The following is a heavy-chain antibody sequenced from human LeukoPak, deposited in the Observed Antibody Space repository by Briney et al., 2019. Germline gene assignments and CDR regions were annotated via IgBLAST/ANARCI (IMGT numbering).Heavy chain of an antibody. CDR1: EFTLSNYE. V-gene: IGHV3-48*03. CDR2: ISSTGDTI. CDR3: ARARSGYAEDAFDI. Sequence: PGGSLRLSCAASEFTLSNYEMNWVRQAPGKRLEWVAHISSTGDTIYYADSVEGRFTISRDNAKNSLYLQMNSLRAEDTAVYYCARARSGYAEDAFDIWGQGTMVTVSS. J-gene: IGHJ3*02. D-gene: IGHD5-12*01.